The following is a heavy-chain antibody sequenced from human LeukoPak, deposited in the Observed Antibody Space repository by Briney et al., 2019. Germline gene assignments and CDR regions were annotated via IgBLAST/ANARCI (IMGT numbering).Heavy chain of an antibody. CDR3: ARQESRHYYYEGLDF. CDR2: IIQEGSEK. D-gene: IGHD3-22*01. V-gene: IGHV3-7*01. CDR1: GFTFSNYW. Sequence: GSLRLSCASSGFTFSNYWMGWVGQAPGKGLEWVANIIQEGSEKWYVASGKGRFTISRDNAKHSLYLQMKSLRADDTAVYSCARQESRHYYYEGLDFWGPGTLVTVSS. J-gene: IGHJ4*02.